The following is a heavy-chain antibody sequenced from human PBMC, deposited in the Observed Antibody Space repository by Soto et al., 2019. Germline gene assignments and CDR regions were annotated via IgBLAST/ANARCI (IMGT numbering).Heavy chain of an antibody. CDR1: GYTFTSFY. CDR2: INPSGGRT. J-gene: IGHJ6*02. Sequence: ASVKVSCKASGYTFTSFYMHWVRQAPGQGLEWMGLINPSGGRTSYPQKFQGRITLTRDTSTSTANMELSSLRSEDTAVYYCARDRGTDPLYEMDVWGPGTTVTVSS. V-gene: IGHV1-46*01. D-gene: IGHD1-1*01. CDR3: ARDRGTDPLYEMDV.